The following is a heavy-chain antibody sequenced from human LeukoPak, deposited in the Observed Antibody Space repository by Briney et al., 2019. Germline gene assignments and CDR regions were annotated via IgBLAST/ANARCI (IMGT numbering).Heavy chain of an antibody. V-gene: IGHV4-39*01. J-gene: IGHJ2*01. CDR2: IYYSGST. D-gene: IGHD3-22*01. CDR3: ARPNYYDSSGYLYWYFDL. Sequence: SETLSLTCTVSGGSISSSSYYWGWIRQPPGKGLEWIGSIYYSGSTYYNPSLESRVTISVDTSKNQFSLKLSSVTAADTAVYYCARPNYYDSSGYLYWYFDLWGRGTLVTVSS. CDR1: GGSISSSSYY.